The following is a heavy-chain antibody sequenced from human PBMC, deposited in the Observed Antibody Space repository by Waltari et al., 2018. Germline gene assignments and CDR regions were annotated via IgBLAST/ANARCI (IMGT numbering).Heavy chain of an antibody. Sequence: QVQLVQSGAEVKKPGSSVKVSCKASGGTFSSYAISWVRQAPGQGLEWMGGIIPIFGTANYAQKFQGRVTITADESTSTADMELSSRRSEDTTGYYCAGDRWNWNYETNWFDPWGQGTLVTVSS. CDR2: IIPIFGTA. D-gene: IGHD1-7*01. J-gene: IGHJ5*02. CDR3: AGDRWNWNYETNWFDP. V-gene: IGHV1-69*12. CDR1: GGTFSSYA.